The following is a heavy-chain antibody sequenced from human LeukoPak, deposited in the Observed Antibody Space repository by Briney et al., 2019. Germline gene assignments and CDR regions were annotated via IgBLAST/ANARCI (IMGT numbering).Heavy chain of an antibody. CDR1: GGSFSGYY. CDR2: INHSGST. J-gene: IGHJ6*02. D-gene: IGHD6-6*01. V-gene: IGHV4-34*01. Sequence: PSETLSLTCAVYGGSFSGYYWSWIRQPPGKGLEWIGEINHSGSTNYNPSLKSRVTISVDTSKNQFSLKLSSVTAADTAVYYCARDKYSSSSYYYYGMDVWGQGTTVTVSS. CDR3: ARDKYSSSSYYYYGMDV.